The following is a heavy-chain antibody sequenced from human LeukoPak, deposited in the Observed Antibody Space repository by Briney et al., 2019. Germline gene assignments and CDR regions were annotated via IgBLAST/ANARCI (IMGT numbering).Heavy chain of an antibody. CDR1: GYTFTSYG. CDR3: ARSPVVVAATGYYFDY. Sequence: ASVKVSCKASGYTFTSYGISWVRQAPGQGLEWMGWISAYNGNTNYAQKLQGRVTMTTDTSTSTAYMELRSLGSDDTAVYYCARSPVVVAATGYYFDYWGQGTLVTVSS. CDR2: ISAYNGNT. V-gene: IGHV1-18*01. D-gene: IGHD2-15*01. J-gene: IGHJ4*02.